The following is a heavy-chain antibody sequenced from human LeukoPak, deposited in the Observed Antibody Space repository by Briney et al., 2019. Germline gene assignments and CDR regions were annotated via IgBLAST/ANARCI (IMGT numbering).Heavy chain of an antibody. J-gene: IGHJ4*02. CDR1: GFTFSNAW. CDR3: TTARHSSGWYFPDY. CDR2: IKSKTDGGTT. V-gene: IGHV3-15*01. Sequence: GGSLRLSCAASGFTFSNAWMSWVRQAPGKGLERVGRIKSKTDGGTTDYAAPVKGRFTISRDDSKNTLYLQMNSLKTEDTAVYYCTTARHSSGWYFPDYWGQGTLVTVSS. D-gene: IGHD6-19*01.